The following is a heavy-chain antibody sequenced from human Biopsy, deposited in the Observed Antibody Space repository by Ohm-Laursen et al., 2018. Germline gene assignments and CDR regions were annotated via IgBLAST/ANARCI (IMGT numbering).Heavy chain of an antibody. D-gene: IGHD3-9*01. CDR1: GYTFAGYY. CDR2: INPNSGNA. J-gene: IGHJ6*02. CDR3: ARVPAYPSIDGYYGLDL. Sequence: ASVKVSCKPSGYTFAGYYLHWVRQAPGHGLEWMGWINPNSGNANYAQSFQGRLTVTRDTSISTAYMELTSLTFDNTAIYYCARVPAYPSIDGYYGLDLWGQGTTVIVSS. V-gene: IGHV1-2*02.